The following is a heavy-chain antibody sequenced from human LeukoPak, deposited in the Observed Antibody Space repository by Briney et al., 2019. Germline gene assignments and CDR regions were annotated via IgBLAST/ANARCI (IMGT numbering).Heavy chain of an antibody. CDR1: GYSISSGYY. Sequence: SETLSLTCTVSGYSISSGYYWGWIRQPPGKGLEWIGSIYHSGSTNYNPSLKSRVTISVDTSKNQFSLKLSSVTAADTAVYYCARGRTTGTTQWGQGTLVTVSS. CDR3: ARGRTTGTTQ. CDR2: IYHSGST. V-gene: IGHV4-38-2*02. J-gene: IGHJ4*02. D-gene: IGHD1-1*01.